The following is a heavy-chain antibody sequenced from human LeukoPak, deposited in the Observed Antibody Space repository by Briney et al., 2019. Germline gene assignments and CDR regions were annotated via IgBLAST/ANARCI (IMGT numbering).Heavy chain of an antibody. J-gene: IGHJ1*01. CDR2: VSGSGGTT. D-gene: IGHD2-21*01. V-gene: IGHV3-23*01. CDR1: GFTFSGST. Sequence: GGSLRLSCAASGFTFSGSTMSWVRQAPGKGLEWVSAVSGSGGTTYYADFVKGRFTISRDNSKNTLYLQMNGLRVEDAAIYYCARLVQYWGQGTLVTVPS. CDR3: ARLVQY.